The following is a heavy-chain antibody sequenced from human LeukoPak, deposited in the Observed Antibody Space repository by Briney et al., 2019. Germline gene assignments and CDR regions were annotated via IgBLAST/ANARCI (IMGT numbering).Heavy chain of an antibody. CDR2: IIPIFGTT. CDR1: GGTFSSYA. J-gene: IGHJ4*02. CDR3: ARGRNYYDSSGYYSYYFDY. Sequence: ASVKVSCKASGGTFSSYAISWVRQAPGQGLEWMGGIIPIFGTTNYAQKFQDRVTITADKSTSTAYMELSSLRSEDTAVYYCARGRNYYDSSGYYSYYFDYWGQGTLVTVSS. D-gene: IGHD3-22*01. V-gene: IGHV1-69*06.